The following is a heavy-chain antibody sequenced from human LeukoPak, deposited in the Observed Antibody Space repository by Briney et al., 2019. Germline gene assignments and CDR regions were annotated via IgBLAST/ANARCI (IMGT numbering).Heavy chain of an antibody. J-gene: IGHJ4*02. D-gene: IGHD3-9*01. Sequence: SETLSLTCTVSGGSISSYYWSWIRQPPGKGLEWIGYIYCSGSTNYNPSLKSRVTISVDTSKNQFSLKLSSVTAADTAVYYCASSTYYDILTGYYYFDYWGQGTLVTVSS. CDR1: GGSISSYY. CDR3: ASSTYYDILTGYYYFDY. CDR2: IYCSGST. V-gene: IGHV4-59*01.